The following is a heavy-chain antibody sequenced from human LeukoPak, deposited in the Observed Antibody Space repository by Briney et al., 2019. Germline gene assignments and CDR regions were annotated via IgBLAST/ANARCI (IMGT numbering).Heavy chain of an antibody. Sequence: ASVKVSCKASGYTFTSYAMHWVRQAPGQRLEWMGWINAGNGNTKHSQKFQGRVTITRDTSASAAYMELSSLRSEDTAVYYCARDPNYYGSGAIDYWGQGTLVTVSS. V-gene: IGHV1-3*01. D-gene: IGHD3-10*01. CDR3: ARDPNYYGSGAIDY. CDR1: GYTFTSYA. J-gene: IGHJ4*02. CDR2: INAGNGNT.